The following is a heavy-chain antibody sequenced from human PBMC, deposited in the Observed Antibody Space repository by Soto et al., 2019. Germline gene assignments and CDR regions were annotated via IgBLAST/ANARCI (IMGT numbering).Heavy chain of an antibody. V-gene: IGHV4-59*01. CDR3: ARAFVPNYPYYGLDV. D-gene: IGHD2-21*01. CDR1: DDSISTYY. J-gene: IGHJ6*02. CDR2: IHHNGNT. Sequence: KASETLSLTSTVSDDSISTYYWNWIRQPPGKGLEWIGYIHHNGNTNSSPSLKSRVTISIDTSQNQVSLKLIAVTAADTAVYYCARAFVPNYPYYGLDVWGQGTTVTVSS.